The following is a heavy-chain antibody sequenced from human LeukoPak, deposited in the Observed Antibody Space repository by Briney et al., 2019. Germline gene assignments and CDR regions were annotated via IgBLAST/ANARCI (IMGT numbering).Heavy chain of an antibody. J-gene: IGHJ4*02. CDR3: ARAYDILTGPFDY. CDR1: GFTFSSYS. CDR2: ISSSSSYL. D-gene: IGHD3-9*01. Sequence: PGGSLRLSCAASGFTFSSYSMNWVRQAPGKGLEWVSSISSSSSYLYYADSVKGRFTISRDNAKNSLYLQMNSLRAEDTAVYYCARAYDILTGPFDYWGQGTLVTVSS. V-gene: IGHV3-21*01.